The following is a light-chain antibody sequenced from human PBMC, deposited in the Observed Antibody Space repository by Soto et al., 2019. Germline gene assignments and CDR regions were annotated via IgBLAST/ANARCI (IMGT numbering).Light chain of an antibody. V-gene: IGLV2-14*01. J-gene: IGLJ1*01. CDR2: EVS. Sequence: QSALTQPASVSGSPGQSITISCAGTSSDIGGSIYVSWYQQHPGKAPKLMISEVSNRPSGVSTRFSGSKSGNTASLTISGLQAEDEADYYCSSFSHTSTLYVFGTGTQLTVL. CDR1: SSDIGGSIY. CDR3: SSFSHTSTLYV.